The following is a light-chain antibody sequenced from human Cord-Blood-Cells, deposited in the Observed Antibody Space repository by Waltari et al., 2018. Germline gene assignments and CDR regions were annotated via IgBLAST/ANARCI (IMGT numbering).Light chain of an antibody. J-gene: IGLJ2*01. CDR3: SSYAGSNNLV. V-gene: IGLV2-8*01. CDR1: SSAVGGYNS. Sequence: QSALTQPPSAPGSPGQSVTISCTGTSSAVGGYNSVSWYQQHPGKAPKLMIYEVSKRPSGVPDRFSGSKSGNTASLTVSGLQAEDEADYYCSSYAGSNNLVFGGGTKLTVL. CDR2: EVS.